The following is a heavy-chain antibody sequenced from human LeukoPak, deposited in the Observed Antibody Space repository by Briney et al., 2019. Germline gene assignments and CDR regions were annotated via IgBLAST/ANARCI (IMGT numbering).Heavy chain of an antibody. D-gene: IGHD5-24*01. CDR2: ISSSSGTV. V-gene: IGHV3-48*04. Sequence: GGSLRLSCAASGFTFSSYSMNWGRQAPGKGLEWISYISSSSGTVYYADSVKGRFTISRDNAKNSLYLQMNSLRAEDTAVYYCASSRANYDYWGQGTLVTVSS. CDR3: ASSRANYDY. J-gene: IGHJ4*02. CDR1: GFTFSSYS.